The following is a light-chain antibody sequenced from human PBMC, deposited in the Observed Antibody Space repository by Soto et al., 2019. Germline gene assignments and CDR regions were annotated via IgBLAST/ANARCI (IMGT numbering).Light chain of an antibody. J-gene: IGKJ1*01. Sequence: DIQMTQSPSTLSASVGDRVTITCRASQSISSWLAWYQQKPGKAPKLLISDASSLKSGVPSRFSGSGSATEVTLTISSRQPDDFATYYCQQYNGYSRSFGQWTKVEIK. CDR3: QQYNGYSRS. CDR1: QSISSW. V-gene: IGKV1-5*01. CDR2: DAS.